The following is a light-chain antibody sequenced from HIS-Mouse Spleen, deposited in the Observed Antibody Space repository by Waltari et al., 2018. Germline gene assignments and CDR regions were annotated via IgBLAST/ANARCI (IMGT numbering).Light chain of an antibody. CDR1: NIGSKS. CDR3: QVCDSSSDHVV. J-gene: IGLJ2*01. Sequence: SYVLTQPPSVSVAPGKTARITCGGNNIGSKSVHWYQQKPGQAPVLVVYDDSDRPSGIPERVSGSNSGNTATLTMSRVEAGDEADYYCQVCDSSSDHVVFGGGTKLTVL. V-gene: IGLV3-21*03. CDR2: DDS.